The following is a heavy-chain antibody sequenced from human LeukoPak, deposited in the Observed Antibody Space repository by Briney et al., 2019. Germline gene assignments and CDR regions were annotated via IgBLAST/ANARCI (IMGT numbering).Heavy chain of an antibody. V-gene: IGHV3-23*01. J-gene: IGHJ6*03. D-gene: IGHD4-17*01. CDR2: LSGSGGST. CDR3: AKDGTTVTFDTPYYYYYYMDV. CDR1: GFTFSSYA. Sequence: GGSLRLSCAASGFTFSSYAMSWVRQAPGKGLEWVSALSGSGGSTYYADSVKGRFTISRDNSKNTLYLQMNSLRAEDTAVYYCAKDGTTVTFDTPYYYYYYMDVWGKGTTVTVSS.